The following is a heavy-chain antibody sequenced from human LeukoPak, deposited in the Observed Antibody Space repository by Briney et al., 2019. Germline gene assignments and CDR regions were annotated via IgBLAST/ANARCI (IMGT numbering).Heavy chain of an antibody. Sequence: PGGSLRLSCAASGFSISDKYMSWVRQAPGKGLEWVSVIYSGGSTYYADSVKGRFTISRDNSKNTLYLQMNSLRAEDTAVYYCARWTTCGWDCHILDYWGQGILVTVSS. CDR3: ARWTTCGWDCHILDY. CDR2: IYSGGST. J-gene: IGHJ4*02. CDR1: GFSISDKY. D-gene: IGHD2-21*02. V-gene: IGHV3-53*01.